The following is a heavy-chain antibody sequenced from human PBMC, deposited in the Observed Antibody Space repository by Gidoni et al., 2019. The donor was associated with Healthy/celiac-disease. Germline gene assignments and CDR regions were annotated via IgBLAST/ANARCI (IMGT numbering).Heavy chain of an antibody. V-gene: IGHV3-23*01. J-gene: IGHJ4*02. CDR3: AKDLDSYYYDSSGYYSPGY. CDR2: ISGSGGST. D-gene: IGHD3-22*01. CDR1: GFTFSSYA. Sequence: EVQLLESGGGLVQPGGSLRLSCAASGFTFSSYAMSWVRQAPGKGLEWVSAISGSGGSTYYADSVKGRFTISRDNSKNTLYLQMNSLRAEDTAVYYCAKDLDSYYYDSSGYYSPGYWGQGTLVTVSS.